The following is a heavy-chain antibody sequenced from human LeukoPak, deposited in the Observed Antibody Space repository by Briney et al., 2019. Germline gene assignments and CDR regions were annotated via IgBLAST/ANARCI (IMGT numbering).Heavy chain of an antibody. CDR3: AKTQGFFDY. CDR2: ISGSGDTT. CDR1: GFTFSNNG. Sequence: PGGSLRLSCAASGFTFSNNGMTWVRQAPGKGLEWVTGISGSGDTTYDAGSVKGRFTVSRDNSKNTLYLQMNSLRAEDTAVYYCAKTQGFFDYWGQGTLVTVSS. V-gene: IGHV3-23*01. J-gene: IGHJ4*02.